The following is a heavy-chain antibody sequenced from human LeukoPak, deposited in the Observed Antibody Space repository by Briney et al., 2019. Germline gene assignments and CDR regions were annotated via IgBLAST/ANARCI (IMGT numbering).Heavy chain of an antibody. D-gene: IGHD3-16*02. CDR2: ITWNSGSI. Sequence: PGRSLRLSCAASGFTFDDYAMHWVRQAPGKGLEWVSGITWNSGSIDYVHSVKGRFTISRDNAKNSLILEMNSLRPEDTASYHCARGRYGSPLLDYWGQGTLVTVSS. CDR1: GFTFDDYA. CDR3: ARGRYGSPLLDY. J-gene: IGHJ4*02. V-gene: IGHV3-9*01.